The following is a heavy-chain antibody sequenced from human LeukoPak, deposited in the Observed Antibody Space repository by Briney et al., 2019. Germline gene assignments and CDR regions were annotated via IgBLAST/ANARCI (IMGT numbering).Heavy chain of an antibody. J-gene: IGHJ4*02. CDR1: GGSISSHY. CDR2: IYYSGST. Sequence: SETLSLTCTVSGGSISSHYWSWIRQPPGKGLEWIGYIYYSGSTNYNPSLKSRVTISVDTSKNQFSLKLSSVTAADTAVYYCARDGPPSQIDYWGQGTLVTVSS. V-gene: IGHV4-59*11. D-gene: IGHD3/OR15-3a*01. CDR3: ARDGPPSQIDY.